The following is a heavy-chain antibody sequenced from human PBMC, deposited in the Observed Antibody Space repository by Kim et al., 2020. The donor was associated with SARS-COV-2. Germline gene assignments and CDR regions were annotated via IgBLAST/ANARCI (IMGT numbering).Heavy chain of an antibody. CDR3: ARGFAGGAFDV. Sequence: TYYANSVKGRFTISRDNSKNTLHLQMGSLRPEDMAVYYCARGFAGGAFDVWGQGTMVTVSS. J-gene: IGHJ3*01. V-gene: IGHV3-64*01. CDR2: T. D-gene: IGHD2-8*02.